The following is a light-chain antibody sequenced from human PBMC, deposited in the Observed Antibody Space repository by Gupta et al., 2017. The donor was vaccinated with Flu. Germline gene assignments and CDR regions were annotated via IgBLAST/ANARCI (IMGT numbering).Light chain of an antibody. CDR1: RNDIGDYNY. Sequence: QPALTQPASVSGSLGQSFTISCTGTRNDIGDYNYVSWYQQHPGKVPKLLIYEVSKRPSGVSNRFSGSKSGNTASLTIFGLQTEDEADYYCTSYRTDSTWVFGGGTEVTVL. CDR2: EVS. CDR3: TSYRTDSTWV. J-gene: IGLJ3*02. V-gene: IGLV2-14*01.